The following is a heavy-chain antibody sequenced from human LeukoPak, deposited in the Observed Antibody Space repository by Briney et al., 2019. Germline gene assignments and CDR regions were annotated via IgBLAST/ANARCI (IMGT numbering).Heavy chain of an antibody. J-gene: IGHJ6*03. CDR1: GFTFDDYA. V-gene: IGHV3-30*18. CDR2: ISYDGSNK. CDR3: AKGIRRLVGTIPGLRRDHYMDV. D-gene: IGHD1-26*01. Sequence: PGRSLRLSCAASGFTFDDYAMHWVRQAPGKGLEWVAVISYDGSNKYYADSVKGRFTISRDNSKKMLYLQMNSLRAEDTAVYYCAKGIRRLVGTIPGLRRDHYMDVWGKGTTVTVSS.